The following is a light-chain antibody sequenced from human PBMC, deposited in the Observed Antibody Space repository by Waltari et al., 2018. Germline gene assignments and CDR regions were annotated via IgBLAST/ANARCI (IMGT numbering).Light chain of an antibody. CDR3: MQALQTPIT. V-gene: IGKV2-28*01. Sequence: DIVMTQSPLSLPVTPGEPASIPCRSSQSLLQGNGHNYLDWYVQKPGQSPQRLISLGSHRASGVPDRFSGSGSGTDFTLKISRVEAEDVGIYYCMQALQTPITFGQGTRLEIK. J-gene: IGKJ5*01. CDR2: LGS. CDR1: QSLLQGNGHNY.